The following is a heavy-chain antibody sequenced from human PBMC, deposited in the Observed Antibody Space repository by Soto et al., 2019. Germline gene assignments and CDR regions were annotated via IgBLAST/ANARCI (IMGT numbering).Heavy chain of an antibody. V-gene: IGHV3-33*01. CDR1: GFTFSSYG. CDR2: IWYDGSNK. Sequence: VQLVESGGGVVQPGRSLRLSCAASGFTFSSYGMHWVRQAPGKGLEWVAVIWYDGSNKYYADSVKGRFTISRDNSKNTLYLQMNSLRAEDTAVYYCARDRSRWDYYYYYMDVWGKGTTVTVSS. J-gene: IGHJ6*03. D-gene: IGHD1-26*01. CDR3: ARDRSRWDYYYYYMDV.